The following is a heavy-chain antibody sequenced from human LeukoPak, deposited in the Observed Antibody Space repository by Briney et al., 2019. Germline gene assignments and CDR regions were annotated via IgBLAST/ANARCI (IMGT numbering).Heavy chain of an antibody. Sequence: GGSLRLSCAASGFTFSSYAMSWVRQAPGKGLEWVSAIGGSGGSTYSADSVKGRFTISRDNSKNTLYLQMNSLRAEDTAVYYCAIKGLLQPSGNAFDIWGQGTMVTVSS. V-gene: IGHV3-23*01. D-gene: IGHD1-26*01. CDR1: GFTFSSYA. J-gene: IGHJ3*02. CDR3: AIKGLLQPSGNAFDI. CDR2: IGGSGGST.